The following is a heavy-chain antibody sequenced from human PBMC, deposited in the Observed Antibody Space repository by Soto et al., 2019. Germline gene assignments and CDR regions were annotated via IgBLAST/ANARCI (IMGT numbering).Heavy chain of an antibody. CDR1: VASIGTNNW. Sequence: SETLSLTCAFSVASIGTNNWWSWVRQPPGKGLEWIGEVYHSGTTNCNPSLKSRVTISIDKSKNQFSLTLTSMTAADTALYYCAVPGSGDFEYWRQGTLVTVSS. CDR2: VYHSGTT. J-gene: IGHJ4*02. V-gene: IGHV4-4*02. D-gene: IGHD5-12*01. CDR3: AVPGSGDFEY.